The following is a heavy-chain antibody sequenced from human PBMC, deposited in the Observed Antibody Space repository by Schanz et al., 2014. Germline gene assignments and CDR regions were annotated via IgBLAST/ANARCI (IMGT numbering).Heavy chain of an antibody. J-gene: IGHJ4*02. D-gene: IGHD3-3*01. CDR3: ARDLLVSHYDFWSGNDY. V-gene: IGHV3-7*01. CDR1: GFTFSSYC. CDR2: INQDGSEK. Sequence: EVQLLGSGGGLVQPGGSLRLSCAGSGFTFSSYCINWVRQAPGKGLEWVANINQDGSEKYYVDSVKGRFTISRDNAKNSLYLQMNSLRADDTAVYYCARDLLVSHYDFWSGNDYWGQGTLVTVSS.